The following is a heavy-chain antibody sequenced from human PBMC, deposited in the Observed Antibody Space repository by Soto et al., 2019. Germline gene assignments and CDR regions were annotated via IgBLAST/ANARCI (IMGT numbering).Heavy chain of an antibody. CDR3: ARGRPPGCSRRSCYFDY. V-gene: IGHV1-69*13. CDR2: IIPLFGTA. J-gene: IGHJ4*02. Sequence: SVKVSFNASGGTFSSYAISWVRQAPGQGLEWMGGIIPLFGTANYAQKFQGRVTITPDESTSTAYMELSSLRSEDTAVYYCARGRPPGCSRRSCYFDYWGQGTLVAVSS. D-gene: IGHD2-2*01. CDR1: GGTFSSYA.